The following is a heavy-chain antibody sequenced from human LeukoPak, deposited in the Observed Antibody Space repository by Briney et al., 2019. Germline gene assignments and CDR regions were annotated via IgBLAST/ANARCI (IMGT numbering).Heavy chain of an antibody. Sequence: GGSLRLSCAASGFTFSSSWMNWVRQAPGKGLEWVTNIDRDGSKKYYLDSVKGRFSISRDNAKDSLYLQMNSLRAEDTAVYYCVAPTYWGQGTLVTASS. CDR2: IDRDGSKK. J-gene: IGHJ4*02. V-gene: IGHV3-7*05. CDR1: GFTFSSSW. CDR3: VAPTY.